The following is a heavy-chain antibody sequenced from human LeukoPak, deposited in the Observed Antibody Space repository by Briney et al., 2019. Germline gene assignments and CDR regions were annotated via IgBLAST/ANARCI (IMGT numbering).Heavy chain of an antibody. CDR3: AKELDGYSSGWNYFDY. CDR2: ISGSGGST. D-gene: IGHD6-19*01. Sequence: GGSLRLSCAASGFTFSSYAMSWVRQALGKGLEWVSAISGSGGSTYYADSVKGRFTISRDNSKNTLYLQMNSLRAEDTAVYYCAKELDGYSSGWNYFDYWGQGTLVTVSS. V-gene: IGHV3-23*01. J-gene: IGHJ4*02. CDR1: GFTFSSYA.